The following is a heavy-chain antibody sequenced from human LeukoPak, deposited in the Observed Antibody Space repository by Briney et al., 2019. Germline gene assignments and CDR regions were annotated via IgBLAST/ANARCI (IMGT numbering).Heavy chain of an antibody. V-gene: IGHV4-59*11. Sequence: SETLSLTCTVSGGSISSHYWSWTRQPPGKGLEWIGYIYYSGSTNYNPSLKSRVTISVDTSKNQFSLKLSSVTAADTAVYYCATQGAYDFWSGYYKYYYYMDVWGKGTTVTVSS. D-gene: IGHD3-3*01. CDR2: IYYSGST. J-gene: IGHJ6*03. CDR1: GGSISSHY. CDR3: ATQGAYDFWSGYYKYYYYMDV.